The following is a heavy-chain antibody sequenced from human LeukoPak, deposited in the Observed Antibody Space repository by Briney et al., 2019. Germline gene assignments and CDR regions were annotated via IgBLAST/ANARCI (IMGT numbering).Heavy chain of an antibody. Sequence: SGTLSLTCDVSGGSISSSNWWSWVRQSPEKGLEWLAEIYHSGNFNRNPSFKSRVTISVDKSKNQFSLNLTSVTAADTAVYYCARVGINPGDYYYSGMDVWGQGTMVTVSS. CDR1: GGSISSSNW. CDR3: ARVGINPGDYYYSGMDV. J-gene: IGHJ6*02. D-gene: IGHD1-14*01. CDR2: IYHSGNF. V-gene: IGHV4-4*02.